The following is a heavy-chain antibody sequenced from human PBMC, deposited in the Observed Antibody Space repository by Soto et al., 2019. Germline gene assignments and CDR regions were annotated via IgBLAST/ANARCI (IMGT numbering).Heavy chain of an antibody. J-gene: IGHJ6*02. CDR3: ARQASNGAYYYYGMDV. CDR2: IYPGDSDT. Sequence: GESLKISCKGSGYRVSSYGIAWVRQMPGKGLEWMGIIYPGDSDTIYSPSFQGQVTFSADKSTSTAYLQWSSLKASDTAMYYCARQASNGAYYYYGMDVWGQGTTVTVSS. V-gene: IGHV5-51*01. CDR1: GYRVSSYG. D-gene: IGHD3-22*01.